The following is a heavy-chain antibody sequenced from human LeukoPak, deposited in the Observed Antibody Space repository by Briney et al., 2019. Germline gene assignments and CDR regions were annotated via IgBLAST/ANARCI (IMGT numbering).Heavy chain of an antibody. Sequence: GRSLRLSCAASGFTFSNYGMHWVRQAPGKGLEWVSVIYSGGSTYYADSVKGRFSISRDNSKNTLYLQMNSLRAEDTAVYYCASRSGGDYWGQGTLVTVSS. CDR3: ASRSGGDY. D-gene: IGHD6-19*01. CDR2: IYSGGST. CDR1: GFTFSNYG. J-gene: IGHJ4*02. V-gene: IGHV3-66*01.